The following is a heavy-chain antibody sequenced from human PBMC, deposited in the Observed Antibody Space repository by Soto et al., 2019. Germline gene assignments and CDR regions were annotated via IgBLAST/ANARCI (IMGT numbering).Heavy chain of an antibody. Sequence: PSETLSLTCTVSGGSISSGGYYWSWIRQHPGKGLEWIGYIYYSGSTYYIPSLKSRVTISVDTSKNQFSLKLSSVTAADTAVYYCASRVVVVAATPTYPGWAFDIWGQGTMVTVSS. V-gene: IGHV4-31*03. D-gene: IGHD2-15*01. CDR2: IYYSGST. J-gene: IGHJ3*02. CDR1: GGSISSGGYY. CDR3: ASRVVVVAATPTYPGWAFDI.